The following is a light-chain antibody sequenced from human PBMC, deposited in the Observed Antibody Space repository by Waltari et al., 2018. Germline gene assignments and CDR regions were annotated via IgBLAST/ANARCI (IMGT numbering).Light chain of an antibody. CDR2: ATS. CDR3: LISFGGAEEI. V-gene: IGLV7-46*01. CDR1: TGPVTGGHY. Sequence: QAVVTQEPSLTVSPRGPVTLTCASSTGPVTGGHYPYWFHQKPGQAPRTLIYATSNKHAWTPVRFSGSLLGGKAALTRSGAQPEDEADYYCLISFGGAEEIFGGGTKLTVL. J-gene: IGLJ2*01.